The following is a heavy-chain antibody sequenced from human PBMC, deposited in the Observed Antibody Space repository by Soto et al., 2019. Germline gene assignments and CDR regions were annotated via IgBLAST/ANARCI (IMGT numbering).Heavy chain of an antibody. J-gene: IGHJ4*02. Sequence: EVQLLESGGGLVQPGGSLRLSCAASGFSFSGYVMTWVRQAPGKGLEWVSAVSGSGSGTYYADSVKGRFTISRDNSKNPLYLKMNSLSVDDTTVYYCARNTASDYWGQGTLVIVSS. CDR1: GFSFSGYV. CDR3: ARNTASDY. V-gene: IGHV3-23*01. CDR2: VSGSGSGT. D-gene: IGHD5-18*01.